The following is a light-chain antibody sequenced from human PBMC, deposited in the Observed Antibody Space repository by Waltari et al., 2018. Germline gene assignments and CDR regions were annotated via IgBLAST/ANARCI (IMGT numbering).Light chain of an antibody. CDR3: QQFSSSPPAWT. J-gene: IGKJ1*01. V-gene: IGKV3-20*01. CDR2: GAS. Sequence: EIVLTQSPGTLSLSPGERATLSCRASQSVSDSYLAWYQQRPGQPPRLLIYGASSRATGGPDRFSGSESGTDFTLTISRLEPEDFAVYYCQQFSSSPPAWTFGQGTKVEIK. CDR1: QSVSDSY.